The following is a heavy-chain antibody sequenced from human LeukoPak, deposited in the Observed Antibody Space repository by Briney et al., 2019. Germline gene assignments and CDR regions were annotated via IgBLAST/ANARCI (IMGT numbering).Heavy chain of an antibody. CDR1: GGSISSGGFY. J-gene: IGHJ4*02. CDR3: ARSYPSSSTD. D-gene: IGHD2-2*01. CDR2: ISYTGST. V-gene: IGHV4-31*11. Sequence: SESLSLTCAVSGGSISSGGFYWSWIRPCPGKGLEWIGFISYTGSTHCNPALKSRVTISQDTSQTQFSLRLSSVTAADTAVYYCARSYPSSSTDWGQGMLVTVSS.